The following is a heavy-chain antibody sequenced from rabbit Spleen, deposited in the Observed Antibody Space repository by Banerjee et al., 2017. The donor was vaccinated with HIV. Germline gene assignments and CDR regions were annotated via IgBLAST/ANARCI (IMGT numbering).Heavy chain of an antibody. J-gene: IGHJ4*01. CDR1: GLDFSVGDV. V-gene: IGHV1S45*01. CDR2: IDAGSSGRT. D-gene: IGHD2-1*01. CDR3: ARALATMTMMITPFNL. Sequence: QQQVVESGGGLVKPGASLTLSCKASGLDFSVGDVMCWVRQAPGKGLEWIGCIDAGSSGRTFYAGWAKGRFTISKTSSTTVTLQMTSLTAADTATYFCARALATMTMMITPFNLWGPGTLVT.